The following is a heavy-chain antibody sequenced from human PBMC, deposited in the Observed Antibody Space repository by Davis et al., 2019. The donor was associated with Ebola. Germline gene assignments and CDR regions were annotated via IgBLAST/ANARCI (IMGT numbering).Heavy chain of an antibody. CDR3: AREAALTLGAFDY. D-gene: IGHD7-27*01. CDR2: IIPILGIA. CDR1: GYTFTGYY. V-gene: IGHV1-69*04. J-gene: IGHJ4*02. Sequence: SVKVSCKASGYTFTGYYMHWVRQAPGQGLEWMGRIIPILGIANYAQKFQGRVTITRDTSASTAYMELSSLRSEDTAVYYCAREAALTLGAFDYWGQGTLVTVSS.